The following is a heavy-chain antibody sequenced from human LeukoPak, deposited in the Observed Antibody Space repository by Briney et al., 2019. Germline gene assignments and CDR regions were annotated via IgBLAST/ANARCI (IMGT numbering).Heavy chain of an antibody. CDR1: GFTFSSYA. CDR2: ISYDGSNK. CDR3: ARDRHTSLVLAGAAADPDAFDI. J-gene: IGHJ3*02. V-gene: IGHV3-30*04. Sequence: GRSLRLSCAASGFTFSSYAMPWVRQAPGKGMEWVAVISYDGSNKYYADSVKGRFTISRDNSKNTLYLQMNSLRAEDTAVYYCARDRHTSLVLAGAAADPDAFDIWGQGTMVTVSS. D-gene: IGHD6-13*01.